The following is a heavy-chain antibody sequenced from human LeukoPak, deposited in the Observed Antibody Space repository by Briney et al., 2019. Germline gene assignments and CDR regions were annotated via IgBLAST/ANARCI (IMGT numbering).Heavy chain of an antibody. CDR3: AREANYYGSGSYFEGTFDY. D-gene: IGHD3-10*01. CDR1: GYSISSGYY. CDR2: IYHSGST. V-gene: IGHV4-38-2*02. J-gene: IGHJ4*02. Sequence: SETLSLTCTVSGYSISSGYYWGWIRQPPGKGLEWIGYIYHSGSTNYNPSLKSRVTISVDTSKNEFSLKLTSVTAADTAVYYCAREANYYGSGSYFEGTFDYWGQGSLVTVSS.